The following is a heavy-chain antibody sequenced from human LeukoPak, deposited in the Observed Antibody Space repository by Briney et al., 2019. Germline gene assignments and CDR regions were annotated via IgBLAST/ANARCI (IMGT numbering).Heavy chain of an antibody. D-gene: IGHD4-11*01. J-gene: IGHJ4*02. V-gene: IGHV4-4*07. CDR2: IHTSGST. CDR1: GVSISSYY. CDR3: VRLDYSNFFDY. Sequence: SETLSLTCTVSGVSISSYYWSWIRQPAGKGLEWIGRIHTSGSTNYNPALKSRVTMSVDTSKNQFSLKLSSVTAADTAVYYCVRLDYSNFFDYWGQGNLVTVSS.